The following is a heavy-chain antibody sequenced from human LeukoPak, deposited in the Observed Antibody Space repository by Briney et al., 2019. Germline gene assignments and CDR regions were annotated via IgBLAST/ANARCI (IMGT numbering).Heavy chain of an antibody. CDR3: ARDKAPAGSGGALDS. J-gene: IGHJ4*02. V-gene: IGHV4-4*07. Sequence: SETLSLTCTVSGGSISSYYWSWIRQPAGKGLEWIGRVYTNGGANLNPSLKSRVTMSVDTSKSQFSLRLSSVTAADTAVYYCARDKAPAGSGGALDSWGQGTLVTVSA. CDR1: GGSISSYY. CDR2: VYTNGGA. D-gene: IGHD6-25*01.